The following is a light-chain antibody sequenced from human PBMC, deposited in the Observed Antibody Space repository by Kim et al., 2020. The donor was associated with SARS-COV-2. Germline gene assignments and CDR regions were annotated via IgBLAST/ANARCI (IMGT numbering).Light chain of an antibody. Sequence: GPTRSNTGPATSNDVGCYKDVARYQQDPAKAPKLMVYEVSKRPSGVPARFSGSKSGNAASLTVSGLQAEDEADYYCSSYAGSNNLVFGGGTQLTVL. J-gene: IGLJ2*01. CDR1: SNDVGCYKD. CDR2: EVS. CDR3: SSYAGSNNLV. V-gene: IGLV2-8*01.